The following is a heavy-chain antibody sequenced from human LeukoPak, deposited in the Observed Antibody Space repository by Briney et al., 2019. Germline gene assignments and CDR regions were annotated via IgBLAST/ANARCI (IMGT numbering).Heavy chain of an antibody. CDR1: GFTFSSYA. V-gene: IGHV3-30*04. CDR2: ISYDGSNK. CDR3: ARGGFDY. Sequence: GGSLRLSCAASGFTFSSYAMHWVRQAPGKGLEWVAVISYDGSNKYYADSVKGRFTISRDNSKNTLYLQMNSLRAEDTAVYYCARGGFDYWGQGTLVTVSS. J-gene: IGHJ4*02. D-gene: IGHD3-16*01.